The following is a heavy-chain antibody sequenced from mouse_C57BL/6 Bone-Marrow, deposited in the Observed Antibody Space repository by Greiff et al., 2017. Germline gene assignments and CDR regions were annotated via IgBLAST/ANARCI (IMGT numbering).Heavy chain of an antibody. J-gene: IGHJ1*03. CDR3: ARPYYSNYWYVDV. CDR2: IYPGSGST. D-gene: IGHD2-5*01. CDR1: GYTFTSYW. V-gene: IGHV1-55*01. Sequence: VQLQQPGAELVKPGASVKMSCTASGYTFTSYWITWVKPRPGQGLEWIGDIYPGSGSTNHNEKFQSKATLTVDTSSSTAYMQLSSLTSEDSAVYYCARPYYSNYWYVDVWGTGTTVTVSS.